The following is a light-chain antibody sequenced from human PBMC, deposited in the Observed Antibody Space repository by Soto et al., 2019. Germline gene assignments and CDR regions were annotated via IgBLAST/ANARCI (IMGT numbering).Light chain of an antibody. CDR2: DAS. V-gene: IGKV3-11*01. CDR1: QSVSSY. CDR3: HQRNNWPYT. J-gene: IGKJ2*01. Sequence: EIVLTQSPATLSLSPGERATLSCRASQSVSSYLAWYQQKPGQAPRLLIYDASNRATGIPARFSGSGSGTDFTLTISSLKPEDFAVYYCHQRNNWPYTFGQGTKLEI.